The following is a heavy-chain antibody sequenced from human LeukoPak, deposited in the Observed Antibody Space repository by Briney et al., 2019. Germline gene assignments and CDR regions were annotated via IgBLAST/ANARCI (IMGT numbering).Heavy chain of an antibody. Sequence: EASVKVSCKASGGTFSSYAISWVRQAPGQGLEWMGGIIPIFGTANYAQKFQGRVTITADESTSTAYMELSSLRSEDTAVYYCARDRYYDSSGYYYRYYYYYYMDVWGKGTTVTISS. V-gene: IGHV1-69*13. J-gene: IGHJ6*03. CDR2: IIPIFGTA. D-gene: IGHD3-22*01. CDR3: ARDRYYDSSGYYYRYYYYYYMDV. CDR1: GGTFSSYA.